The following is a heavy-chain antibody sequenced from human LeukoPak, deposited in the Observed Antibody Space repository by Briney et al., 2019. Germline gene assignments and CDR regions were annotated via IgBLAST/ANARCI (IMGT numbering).Heavy chain of an antibody. D-gene: IGHD2-2*01. CDR3: ARVWIVVVPAATSYNWFDP. V-gene: IGHV4-39*07. CDR2: IYYSGST. CDR1: GGSISSSSYY. J-gene: IGHJ5*02. Sequence: SETLSLTCTVSGGSISSSSYYWGWLRQPPGKGLEWIGSIYYSGSTYYNPSLKSRVTISVDTSKNQFSLKLSSVTAADTAVYYCARVWIVVVPAATSYNWFDPWGQGTLVTVSS.